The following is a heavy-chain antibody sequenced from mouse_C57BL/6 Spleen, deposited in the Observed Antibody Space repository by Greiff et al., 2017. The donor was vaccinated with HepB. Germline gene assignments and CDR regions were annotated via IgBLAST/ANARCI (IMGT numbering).Heavy chain of an antibody. D-gene: IGHD1-1*01. CDR2: IDPEDGET. CDR1: GFNIKDYY. J-gene: IGHJ2*01. V-gene: IGHV14-2*01. CDR3: ARSRGYGSSFFDY. Sequence: VQLKESGAELVKPGASVKLSCTASGFNIKDYYMHWVKQRTEQGLEWIGRIDPEDGETKYAPKFQGKATITADTSSNTAYLQLSSLTSEDTAVYNCARSRGYGSSFFDYWGQGTTLTVSS.